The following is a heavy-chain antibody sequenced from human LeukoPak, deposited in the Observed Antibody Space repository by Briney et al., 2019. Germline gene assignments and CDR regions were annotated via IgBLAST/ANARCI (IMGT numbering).Heavy chain of an antibody. J-gene: IGHJ6*02. CDR3: ARGSGTFDYHYGMDV. Sequence: GGSLRLSCAASGFTFSPYAMHWVRQAPGKGLEWVAVISYDGSKKYYADSVKGRFTISRDNSKNTLYLQMNSLRAEDTAVYYCARGSGTFDYHYGMDVWGQGTTVTVSS. CDR2: ISYDGSKK. V-gene: IGHV3-30-3*01. D-gene: IGHD1-7*01. CDR1: GFTFSPYA.